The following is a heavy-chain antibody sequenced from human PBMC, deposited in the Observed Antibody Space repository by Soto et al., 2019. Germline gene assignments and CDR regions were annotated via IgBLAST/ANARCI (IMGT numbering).Heavy chain of an antibody. Sequence: QVQLQESGPGLVKPSETLSLTCTVSGGSISSYYWSWIRQPPGKGLEWIGYIYYRGSTNYNPSLKSRVTISVDTSKNQFSLKLSSVTAADTAVYYCASGGYCSSTSCYFDYWGQGTLVTVSS. J-gene: IGHJ4*02. CDR3: ASGGYCSSTSCYFDY. CDR2: IYYRGST. V-gene: IGHV4-59*08. CDR1: GGSISSYY. D-gene: IGHD2-2*01.